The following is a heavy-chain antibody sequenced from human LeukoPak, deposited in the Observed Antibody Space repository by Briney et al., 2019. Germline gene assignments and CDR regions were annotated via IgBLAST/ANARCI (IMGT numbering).Heavy chain of an antibody. D-gene: IGHD2-2*01. CDR1: GGTFSSYA. CDR3: ARDQRADCSSTSCYGNWFDP. J-gene: IGHJ5*02. Sequence: SVKVSCKASGGTFSSYAISWVRQAPGQGLEWMGGIIPIFGTANYAQKFQGRVTITADKSTSTAYMELSSLRSEDTAVYYCARDQRADCSSTSCYGNWFDPWGQGTLVTVSS. CDR2: IIPIFGTA. V-gene: IGHV1-69*06.